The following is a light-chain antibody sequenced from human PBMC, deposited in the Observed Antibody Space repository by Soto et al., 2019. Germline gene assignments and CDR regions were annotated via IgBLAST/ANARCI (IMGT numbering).Light chain of an antibody. CDR2: AAS. CDR1: QSVSGW. J-gene: IGKJ4*01. Sequence: DIQMTQSPSTLSASVGDTVTVTFRASQSVSGWLAWYQQKPGKAPKLLIYAASTLQSGVPSRFSGSGSGTDFTLTISSLQPEDFATYYCQQGYSFPVTFGGGTKVDIK. V-gene: IGKV1-12*01. CDR3: QQGYSFPVT.